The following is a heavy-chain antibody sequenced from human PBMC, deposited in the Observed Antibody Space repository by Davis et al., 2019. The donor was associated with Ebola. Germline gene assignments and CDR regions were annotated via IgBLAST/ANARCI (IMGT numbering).Heavy chain of an antibody. J-gene: IGHJ5*02. D-gene: IGHD2-21*01. CDR1: GFTFSNYA. Sequence: GGSLRLSCAASGFTFSNYAMHWVRQAPGKGLEWVAFISYEGSNKYNADSVKGRFTISRDNSKNTLYLQMNSLRPEDTAIYFCSRDSYGFDPWGQGTLVTVSS. V-gene: IGHV3-30*04. CDR2: ISYEGSNK. CDR3: SRDSYGFDP.